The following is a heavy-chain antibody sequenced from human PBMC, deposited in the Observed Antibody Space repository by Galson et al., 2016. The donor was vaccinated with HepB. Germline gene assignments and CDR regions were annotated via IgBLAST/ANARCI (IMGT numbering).Heavy chain of an antibody. D-gene: IGHD6-19*01. V-gene: IGHV3-23*01. J-gene: IGHJ4*02. CDR3: ARSLTLWLGLKFDY. Sequence: SLRLSCAASGFTFSNYAMTWVRQAPGKGLEWVSGISGSGGSTYYADSVKGRFTISRDNSKNPPYPQMNSLRAEDTAVYYCARSLTLWLGLKFDYWGQGTLVTVSS. CDR1: GFTFSNYA. CDR2: ISGSGGST.